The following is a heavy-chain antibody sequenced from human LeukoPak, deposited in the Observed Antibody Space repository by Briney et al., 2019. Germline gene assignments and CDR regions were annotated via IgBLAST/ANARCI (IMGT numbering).Heavy chain of an antibody. J-gene: IGHJ5*02. CDR3: VRYYYDSSGYYYSNWFDP. D-gene: IGHD3-22*01. CDR2: MNPNSGNT. CDR1: GYTFTSYD. V-gene: IGHV1-8*01. Sequence: ASVKVSCKASGYTFTSYDINWVRQATGQGLEWMGWMNPNSGNTGYAQKFQGRVTMTRNTSISTAYMELSSLRSEDTAVYYCVRYYYDSSGYYYSNWFDPWGQGTLVTVSS.